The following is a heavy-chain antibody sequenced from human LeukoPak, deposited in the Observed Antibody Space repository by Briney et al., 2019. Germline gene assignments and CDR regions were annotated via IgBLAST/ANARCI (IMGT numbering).Heavy chain of an antibody. CDR1: GFTFSNCG. J-gene: IGHJ6*02. Sequence: GGSLRLSCAASGFTFSNCGMHWVRQAPGKGLEWVAFIRYDGSHKYYADSVRGRFTISRDNSKNTLYLQMNSLRAEDTAVYYCAKSRDMIRGINGMDVWGQGTTVTVSS. CDR3: AKSRDMIRGINGMDV. D-gene: IGHD3-10*01. CDR2: IRYDGSHK. V-gene: IGHV3-30*02.